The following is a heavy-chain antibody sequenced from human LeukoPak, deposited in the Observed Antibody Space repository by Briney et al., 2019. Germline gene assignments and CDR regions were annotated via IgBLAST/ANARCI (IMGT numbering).Heavy chain of an antibody. J-gene: IGHJ4*02. Sequence: SETLSLTCTVSGGSISTYYWSWIRQPAGKGLEWIGRSYTSGSSNYNPSLKSRVTISVDKSKIQFSLKLSSVTAADTAVYYCASRSVSGFDYWGQGTLVTVSS. CDR1: GGSISTYY. CDR3: ASRSVSGFDY. CDR2: SYTSGSS. V-gene: IGHV4-4*07. D-gene: IGHD6-19*01.